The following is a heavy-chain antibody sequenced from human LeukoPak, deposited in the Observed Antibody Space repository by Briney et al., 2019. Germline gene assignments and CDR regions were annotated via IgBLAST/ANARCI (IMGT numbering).Heavy chain of an antibody. CDR3: AGDGSGRRGHYYHMDV. CDR1: GFAFSDYT. D-gene: IGHD5-12*01. CDR2: ISGNSNYM. V-gene: IGHV3-21*01. J-gene: IGHJ6*03. Sequence: PGGSLRLSCAPSGFAFSDYTMNWVRRAPGKGLEWVSSISGNSNYMYYVDSGKGRITISRDNTKNSLYLQMNSLRADDTAVYYCAGDGSGRRGHYYHMDVWGKGTTVTVSS.